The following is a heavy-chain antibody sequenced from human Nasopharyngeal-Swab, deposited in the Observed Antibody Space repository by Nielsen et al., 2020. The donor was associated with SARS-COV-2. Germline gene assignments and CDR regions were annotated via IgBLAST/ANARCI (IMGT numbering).Heavy chain of an antibody. CDR2: IIPIFGTA. J-gene: IGHJ6*03. D-gene: IGHD3-10*01. CDR1: GGTFSSYA. V-gene: IGHV1-69*13. CDR3: ARDYGSGQRWVNNMDV. Sequence: SVKVSCKASGGTFSSYAISWVRQAPGQGLEWMGGIIPIFGTANYAQKFQGRVTITADESTSTAYMELSSLRSEDTAVYYCARDYGSGQRWVNNMDVWGKGTTVTVSS.